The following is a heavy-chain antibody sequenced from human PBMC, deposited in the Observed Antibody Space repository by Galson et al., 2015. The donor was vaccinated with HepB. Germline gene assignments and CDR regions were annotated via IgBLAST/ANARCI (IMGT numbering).Heavy chain of an antibody. D-gene: IGHD3-10*01. CDR3: ARETGSGSYYNEANAFDY. V-gene: IGHV3-30*03. Sequence: SLRLSCAASGFTFSSYGMHWVRQAPGKGLEWVAVISYDGSNKYYADSVKGRFTISRDNSKNTLYLQMNSLRAEDTAVYYCARETGSGSYYNEANAFDYWGQGTLVTVSS. CDR1: GFTFSSYG. J-gene: IGHJ4*02. CDR2: ISYDGSNK.